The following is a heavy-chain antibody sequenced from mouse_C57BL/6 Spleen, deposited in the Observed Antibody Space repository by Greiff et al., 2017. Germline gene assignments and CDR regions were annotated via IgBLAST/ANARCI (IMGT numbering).Heavy chain of an antibody. CDR3: AGLLEGYYDYYAMDY. V-gene: IGHV1-22*01. CDR2: INPNNGGT. CDR1: GYTFTDYN. Sequence: VQLQQSGPELVKPGASVKMSCKASGYTFTDYNMHWVKQSHGKSLEWIGYINPNNGGTSYNQKFKGKATLTVNKSSSTAYMELRSLTSEDSAVYYCAGLLEGYYDYYAMDYWGQGTSVTVSS. J-gene: IGHJ4*01. D-gene: IGHD2-3*01.